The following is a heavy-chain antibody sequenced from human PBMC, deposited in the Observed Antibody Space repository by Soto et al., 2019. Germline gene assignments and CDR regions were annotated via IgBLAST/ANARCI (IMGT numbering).Heavy chain of an antibody. Sequence: PGGSLRLSCAASGFTFSNAWMNWVRQAPGKGLEWVGRIKSKTDGGTTDYAAPVKGRFTISRDDSKNTLYLQMNSLKTEDTAVYYCTTLTDYYDSSGYYPDFDYWGQGTLVTVSS. CDR2: IKSKTDGGTT. CDR3: TTLTDYYDSSGYYPDFDY. J-gene: IGHJ4*02. CDR1: GFTFSNAW. D-gene: IGHD3-22*01. V-gene: IGHV3-15*07.